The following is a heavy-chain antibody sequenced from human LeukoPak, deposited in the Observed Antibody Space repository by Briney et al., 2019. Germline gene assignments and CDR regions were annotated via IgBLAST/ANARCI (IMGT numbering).Heavy chain of an antibody. D-gene: IGHD6-13*01. CDR1: GFTFSSYW. J-gene: IGHJ5*02. CDR2: INSDGSST. V-gene: IGHV3-74*01. CDR3: ARDRIAAAGRGWFDP. Sequence: GGSLRLFCAASGFTFSSYWMHWVRQAPGKGLVWVSRINSDGSSTSYADSVKGRFTISRDNAKNALYLQMNSLRAEDTAVYYCARDRIAAAGRGWFDPWGQGTLVTVSS.